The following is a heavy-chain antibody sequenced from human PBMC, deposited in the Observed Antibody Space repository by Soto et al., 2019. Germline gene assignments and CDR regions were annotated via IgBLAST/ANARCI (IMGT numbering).Heavy chain of an antibody. CDR1: GVTFSSYG. D-gene: IGHD3-10*01. J-gene: IGHJ4*02. CDR2: ISYDGSNK. Sequence: GGSLRLSCAASGVTFSSYGMHWVRQAPGKGLEWVAVISYDGSNKYYADSVKGRFTISRDNSKNTLYLQMNSLRAEDTAVYYCAKDWLARDPNDYWGQGTLVTVSS. CDR3: AKDWLARDPNDY. V-gene: IGHV3-30*18.